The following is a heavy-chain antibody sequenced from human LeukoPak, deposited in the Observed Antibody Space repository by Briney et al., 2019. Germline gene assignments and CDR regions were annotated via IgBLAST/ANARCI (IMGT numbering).Heavy chain of an antibody. Sequence: GGSLRLSCAASGFIFSGYAMHWVRQAPGKGLEWVAGISYDGSIKYYADSVKGRFTISRDNSKNTLYLQMNSLRAEDTAVYYCAKMCEESCQPPRCGSCYDWGQGTLVTVSS. CDR1: GFIFSGYA. CDR3: AKMCEESCQPPRCGSCYD. CDR2: ISYDGSIK. J-gene: IGHJ4*02. V-gene: IGHV3-30-3*02. D-gene: IGHD2-15*01.